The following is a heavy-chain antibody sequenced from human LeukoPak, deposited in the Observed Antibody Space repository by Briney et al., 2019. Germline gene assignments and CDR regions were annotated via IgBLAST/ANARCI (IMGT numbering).Heavy chain of an antibody. Sequence: SVKVSCKASGGTFSSYAISWVRQAPGQGLEWMGGIIPIFGTANYAQKFQGRVTITTDGSTSTAHMELSSLRSEDTAVYYCARDRDCTNGVCYISWFDPWGQGTLVTVSS. CDR3: ARDRDCTNGVCYISWFDP. D-gene: IGHD2-8*01. CDR1: GGTFSSYA. CDR2: IIPIFGTA. V-gene: IGHV1-69*05. J-gene: IGHJ5*02.